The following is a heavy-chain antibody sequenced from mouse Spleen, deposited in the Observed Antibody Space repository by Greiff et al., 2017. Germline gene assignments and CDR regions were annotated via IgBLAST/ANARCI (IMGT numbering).Heavy chain of an antibody. CDR2: IDPETGGT. CDR3: TKAYSYGSSYYAMDY. J-gene: IGHJ4*01. Sequence: VQLHQSGAELVRPGASVTLSCKASGYTFTDYEMHWVKQTPVHGLEWIGAIDPETGGTAYNQKFKGKAILTADKSSSTAYMELRSLTSEDSAVYYCTKAYSYGSSYYAMDYWGQGTSVTVSS. V-gene: IGHV1-15*01. D-gene: IGHD1-1*01. CDR1: GYTFTDYE.